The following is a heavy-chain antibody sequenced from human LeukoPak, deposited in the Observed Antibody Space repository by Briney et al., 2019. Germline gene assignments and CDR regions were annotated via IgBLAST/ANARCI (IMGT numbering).Heavy chain of an antibody. CDR3: ARVCDFWSGSLDY. CDR2: IYYSGST. V-gene: IGHV4-39*07. J-gene: IGHJ4*02. D-gene: IGHD3-3*01. CDR1: GGSISSSSYY. Sequence: SETLSLTCTVSGGSISSSSYYWGWIRQPPGKGPEWIGSIYYSGSTYYNPSLKSRVTISVDTSKNQFSLKLSSVTAADTAVYYCARVCDFWSGSLDYWGQGTLVTVSS.